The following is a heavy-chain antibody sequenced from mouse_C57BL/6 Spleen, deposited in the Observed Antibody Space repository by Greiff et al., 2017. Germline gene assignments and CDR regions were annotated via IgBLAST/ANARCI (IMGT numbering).Heavy chain of an antibody. J-gene: IGHJ4*01. D-gene: IGHD2-3*01. Sequence: EVKLQESGPELVKPGASVKISCKASGYSFTGYYMNWVKQSPEKSLEWIGEINPSTGGTTYNQKFKAKATLTVDKSSSTAYMQLKSLTSEDSAVYYCARDGYYDAMDYWGQGTSVTVSS. V-gene: IGHV1-42*01. CDR1: GYSFTGYY. CDR2: INPSTGGT. CDR3: ARDGYYDAMDY.